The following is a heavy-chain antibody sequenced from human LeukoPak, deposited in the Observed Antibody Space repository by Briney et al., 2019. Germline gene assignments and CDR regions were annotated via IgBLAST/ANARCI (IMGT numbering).Heavy chain of an antibody. CDR3: AHSGTVTTPHDAFDI. D-gene: IGHD4-17*01. CDR1: GFSLSTSGVG. J-gene: IGHJ3*02. Sequence: SGPTLVNPTQTLTLTCTFSGFSLSTSGVGVCWIRQPPGKALEWLALIYWNEDKRYSPSLKSRLTITKDTSKNQVVLTMTSMDPVDTATYYCAHSGTVTTPHDAFDIWGQGTMVTVSS. V-gene: IGHV2-5*01. CDR2: IYWNEDK.